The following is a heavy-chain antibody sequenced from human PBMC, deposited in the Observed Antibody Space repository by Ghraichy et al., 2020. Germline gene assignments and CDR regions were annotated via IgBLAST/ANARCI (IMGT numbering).Heavy chain of an antibody. V-gene: IGHV3-21*01. D-gene: IGHD6-13*01. CDR3: ARDKGWSSWSDAFDI. CDR1: GFTFSSYS. CDR2: ISSSSSYI. Sequence: GSLRLSCAASGFTFSSYSMNWVRQAPGKGLEWVSSISSSSSYIYYADSVKGRFTISRDNAKNSLYLQMNSQRAEDTAVYYCARDKGWSSWSDAFDIWGQGTMVTVSS. J-gene: IGHJ3*02.